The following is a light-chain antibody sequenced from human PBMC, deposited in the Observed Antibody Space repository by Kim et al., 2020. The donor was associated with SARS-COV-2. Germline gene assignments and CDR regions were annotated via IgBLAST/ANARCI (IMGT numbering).Light chain of an antibody. J-gene: IGKJ1*01. CDR3: QQYGGSPLWT. CDR2: GAS. V-gene: IGKV3-20*01. CDR1: ESVSSSY. Sequence: PGERATLACRASESVSSSYLAWYQHKPGQAPRLLIYGASNRATGIPDRFSGSGSGTDFTLTIRRLEPEDVAVYYCQQYGGSPLWTFGQGTKVDIK.